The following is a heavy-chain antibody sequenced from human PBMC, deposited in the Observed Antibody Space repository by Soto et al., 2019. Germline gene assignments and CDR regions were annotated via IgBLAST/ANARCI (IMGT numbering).Heavy chain of an antibody. J-gene: IGHJ6*02. D-gene: IGHD6-19*01. Sequence: TGGALRLSCAASGFTLSSYAMSWVRQAPGKGPEWVSAISGSGGRTYYSDFAKGRFTIARDNSKSTLYLQMNSRRAKDTAVYYCAKVISGWAAYYYYYYGMDVWGQRTTVSVSS. CDR3: AKVISGWAAYYYYYYGMDV. CDR2: ISGSGGRT. V-gene: IGHV3-23*01. CDR1: GFTLSSYA.